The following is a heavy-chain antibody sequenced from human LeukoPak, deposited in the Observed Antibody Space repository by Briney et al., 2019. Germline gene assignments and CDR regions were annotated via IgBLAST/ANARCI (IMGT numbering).Heavy chain of an antibody. CDR2: IYYSGST. Sequence: SQTLSLTCTVSGGSISSGGYYWSWIRQHPGKGLEWIGYIYYSGSTYYNPSLKSRVTISVDTSKNQFSLKLGSVTAADTAVYYCARDGADYGGNPVRYWYFDLWGRGTLVTVSS. D-gene: IGHD4-23*01. CDR3: ARDGADYGGNPVRYWYFDL. V-gene: IGHV4-31*03. J-gene: IGHJ2*01. CDR1: GGSISSGGYY.